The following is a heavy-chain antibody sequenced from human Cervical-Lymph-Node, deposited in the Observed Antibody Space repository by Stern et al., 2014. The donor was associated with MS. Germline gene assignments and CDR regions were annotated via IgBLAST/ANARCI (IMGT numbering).Heavy chain of an antibody. CDR2: IYYSETT. D-gene: IGHD2-2*01. Sequence: QLQLQESGPGLVKPSETLSLTCTVSGRSISSSYWSWIRQPPGKGLEWIGYIYYSETTRDNPTLQSRVTIAVDKSKKQFSLKLSSVTAADTAVYYCARLSTEDWFDPWGQGTLVTVSS. V-gene: IGHV4-59*08. CDR3: ARLSTEDWFDP. J-gene: IGHJ5*02. CDR1: GRSISSSY.